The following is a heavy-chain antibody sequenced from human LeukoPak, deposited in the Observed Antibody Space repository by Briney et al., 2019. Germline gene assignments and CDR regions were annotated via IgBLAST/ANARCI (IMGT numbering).Heavy chain of an antibody. J-gene: IGHJ4*02. CDR1: GGSISSGDCY. Sequence: PSQTLSLTCTVSGGSISSGDCYWSWIRQPPGKGLEWIGYIYYSGSTYYNPSLKSRVTKSVDTSKNQFSLKLSSVTAADTAVYYCAREGKYYGSGSYYNVDYWGQGTLVTVSS. CDR2: IYYSGST. D-gene: IGHD3-10*01. V-gene: IGHV4-30-4*01. CDR3: AREGKYYGSGSYYNVDY.